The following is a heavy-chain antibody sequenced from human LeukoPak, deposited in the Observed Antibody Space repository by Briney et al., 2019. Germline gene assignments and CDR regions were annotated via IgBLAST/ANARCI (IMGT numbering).Heavy chain of an antibody. CDR3: AREGANAFQDY. J-gene: IGHJ4*02. D-gene: IGHD3-3*02. CDR1: GFTFIIYW. CDR2: INSDGSDI. Sequence: GGSLRLSCAASGFTFIIYWMHWVRQVPGKGLEWFSRINSDGSDISYADSVKGRFTISRDNAKNTLYLQMNSLRAEDTAVYYRAREGANAFQDYWGQGTLVTVSS. V-gene: IGHV3-74*01.